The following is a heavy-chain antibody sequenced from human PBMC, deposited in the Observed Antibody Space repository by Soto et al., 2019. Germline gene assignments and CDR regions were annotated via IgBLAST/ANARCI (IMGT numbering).Heavy chain of an antibody. Sequence: EAELVESGGGLVQPGGSLTLSCAASGFIFSDYEVDWVRQAPGRGLEWISYISDGGTTIYYAASVKGRFTISRDDAKKSLYLHMSNLRVDDTAIYFCVKEYCTGGTCFDAFDLWGPGTVVTVSS. CDR1: GFIFSDYE. V-gene: IGHV3-48*03. D-gene: IGHD2-8*02. CDR3: VKEYCTGGTCFDAFDL. J-gene: IGHJ3*01. CDR2: ISDGGTTI.